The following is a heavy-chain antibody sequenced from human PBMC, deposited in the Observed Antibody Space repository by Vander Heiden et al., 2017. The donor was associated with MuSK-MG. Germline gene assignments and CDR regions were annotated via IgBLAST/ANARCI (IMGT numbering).Heavy chain of an antibody. J-gene: IGHJ3*02. Sequence: EVQRVESGGGLVQPGRSLRLSCAASGFTFDDYAMHWVRQAPGKGLEWVSGISWNSGSIGYADSVKGRFTISRDNAKNSLYLQMNSLRAEDTALYYCAKGLSSSSYDAFDIWGQGTMVTVSS. CDR1: GFTFDDYA. D-gene: IGHD6-13*01. CDR2: ISWNSGSI. V-gene: IGHV3-9*01. CDR3: AKGLSSSSYDAFDI.